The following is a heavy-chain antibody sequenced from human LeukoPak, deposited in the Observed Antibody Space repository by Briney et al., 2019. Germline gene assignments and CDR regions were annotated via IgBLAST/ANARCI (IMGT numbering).Heavy chain of an antibody. D-gene: IGHD4-17*01. CDR3: AKELRSFNYYYYMDV. V-gene: IGHV3-30-3*01. CDR1: GFTFSSYA. J-gene: IGHJ6*03. Sequence: PGGSLRLSCAASGFTFSSYAMHWVRQAPGKGLEWVAVISYDGSNKYYADSVKGRFTISRDNSKNTLYLQMNSLRAEDTAVYYCAKELRSFNYYYYMDVWGKGTTVTVSS. CDR2: ISYDGSNK.